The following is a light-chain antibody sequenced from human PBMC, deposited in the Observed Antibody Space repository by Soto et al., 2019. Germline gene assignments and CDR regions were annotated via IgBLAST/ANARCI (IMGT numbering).Light chain of an antibody. V-gene: IGKV3-15*01. J-gene: IGKJ1*01. CDR1: QSIGHN. CDR3: QQYNKWPRT. CDR2: GAS. Sequence: EIEMTQSPATLSVSPGESATLSCRASQSIGHNLTWYHQKPGQAPRLLIYGASTRATRIPARFSGSGSGTDLTLTISSLQSEDFAVYYCQQYNKWPRTFGQGTKVEIK.